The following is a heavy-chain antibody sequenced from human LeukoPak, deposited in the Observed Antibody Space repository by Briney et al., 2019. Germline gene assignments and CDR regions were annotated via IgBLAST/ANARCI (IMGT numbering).Heavy chain of an antibody. CDR2: ISGSGGST. CDR1: GFTFSSYA. CDR3: AKDTLSSSWYHWFDP. J-gene: IGHJ5*02. D-gene: IGHD6-13*01. V-gene: IGHV3-23*01. Sequence: GGSLRLSCAASGFTFSSYAMSCVRQAPGKGLEWASAISGSGGSTYYADSVKGRFTISRDNSKNTLYLQMNSLRAEDTAVYYCAKDTLSSSWYHWFDPWGQGTLVTVSS.